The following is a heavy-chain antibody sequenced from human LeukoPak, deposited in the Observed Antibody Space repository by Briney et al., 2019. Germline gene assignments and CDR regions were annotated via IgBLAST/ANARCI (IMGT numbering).Heavy chain of an antibody. J-gene: IGHJ5*02. V-gene: IGHV4-4*07. Sequence: SETLSLTCTVSGVSISSYYWSWIRQPAGKGLEWIGRIYTSGSTNYNPSLQSRVTMSVDKSKNQFSLKLSSVTAADTAVYYCARRVVFGWYLYNWFDLWGQGTLVTVSS. CDR1: GVSISSYY. CDR2: IYTSGST. D-gene: IGHD6-19*01. CDR3: ARRVVFGWYLYNWFDL.